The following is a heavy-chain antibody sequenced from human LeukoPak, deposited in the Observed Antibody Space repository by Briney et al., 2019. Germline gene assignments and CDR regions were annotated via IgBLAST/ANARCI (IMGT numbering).Heavy chain of an antibody. V-gene: IGHV4-59*02. CDR3: ASRPADTTWYGVFDY. J-gene: IGHJ4*02. D-gene: IGHD3-10*01. CDR2: VFNGGST. CDR1: GASVDSHY. Sequence: SETLSLTCSVSGASVDSHYWSWIRQSPGKGLEWIGYVFNGGSTNYNPSLNSRVTMSLDTSRAQFSLRLSSVTAADTAIYYCASRPADTTWYGVFDYWSQGTLVTVSS.